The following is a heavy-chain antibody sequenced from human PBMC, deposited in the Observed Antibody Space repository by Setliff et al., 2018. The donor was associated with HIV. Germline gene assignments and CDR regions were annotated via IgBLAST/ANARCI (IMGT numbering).Heavy chain of an antibody. CDR2: VYHRGDT. D-gene: IGHD3-22*01. J-gene: IGHJ6*03. CDR3: AKDFYSDNSGSPGPYYMDV. Sequence: PSETLSLTCTVTAGSVTSDSHLWGWVRQAPGKGLEWLGAVYHRGDTYYNPSLKSRITISIDTFLNQFSPKLTSVTAEDTAVYYCAKDFYSDNSGSPGPYYMDVWGKGTTVTVSS. CDR1: AGSVTSDSHL. V-gene: IGHV4-39*07.